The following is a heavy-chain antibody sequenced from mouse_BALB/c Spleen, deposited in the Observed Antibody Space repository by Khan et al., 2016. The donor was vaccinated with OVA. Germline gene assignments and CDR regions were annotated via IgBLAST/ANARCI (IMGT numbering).Heavy chain of an antibody. CDR3: ARDRIDY. V-gene: IGHV1-7*01. J-gene: IGHJ2*01. CDR1: GYTFTTYW. CDR2: INPTSGYT. Sequence: VQLQQSGAELAKPGASVKMSCKASGYTFTTYWMHWVKQRPGQGLEWIGYINPTSGYTDYNQKFKDKATLTADKSSSTAYMQLSSLTSDDSAVYYWARDRIDYWGQCTTLTVSS.